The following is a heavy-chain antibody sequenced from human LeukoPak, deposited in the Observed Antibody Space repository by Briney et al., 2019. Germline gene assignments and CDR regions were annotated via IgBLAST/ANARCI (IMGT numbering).Heavy chain of an antibody. J-gene: IGHJ4*02. CDR1: GYTFTSYD. Sequence: ASVKVSCKASGYTFTSYDINWVRQATGQGLEWMGWMNPNSGNTGYAQKFQGRVTMTRNTSISTAYMELSSLRSEDTAVYYCARYRGYCSSTSFAHCYDFPGYWGQGTLVTVSS. CDR3: ARYRGYCSSTSFAHCYDFPGY. CDR2: MNPNSGNT. D-gene: IGHD2-2*01. V-gene: IGHV1-8*01.